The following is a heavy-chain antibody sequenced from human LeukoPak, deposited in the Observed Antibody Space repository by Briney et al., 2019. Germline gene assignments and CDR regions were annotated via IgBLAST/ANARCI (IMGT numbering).Heavy chain of an antibody. V-gene: IGHV3-23*01. CDR1: GFTFSSYA. CDR2: ISGSGDAT. CDR3: AKCSGSSCYASGAFDY. J-gene: IGHJ4*02. Sequence: GGALRLSCAAPGFTFSSYAMSWGRQAPGKGLGGVSSISGSGDATWYADSVKGRFTISRDNSKNTVNLQMNSLRPEDTAVYYCAKCSGSSCYASGAFDYWGQGTLVTVSS. D-gene: IGHD2-15*01.